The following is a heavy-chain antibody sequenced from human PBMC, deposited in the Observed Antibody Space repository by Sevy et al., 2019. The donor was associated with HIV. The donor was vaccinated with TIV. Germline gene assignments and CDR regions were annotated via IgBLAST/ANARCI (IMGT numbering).Heavy chain of an antibody. CDR2: MNPNSGNT. V-gene: IGHV1-8*01. J-gene: IGHJ6*02. D-gene: IGHD3-3*01. CDR1: GYTFTSYD. CDR3: AKGYYGFWSGYYYGMDV. Sequence: ASVKVSCKASGYTFTSYDINWVRQATGQGLEWIGWMNPNSGNTGYAQKFQGRVIMTRNTSITTAYMELSSLKSEDTAVYYCAKGYYGFWSGYYYGMDVWGQGTTVTVSS.